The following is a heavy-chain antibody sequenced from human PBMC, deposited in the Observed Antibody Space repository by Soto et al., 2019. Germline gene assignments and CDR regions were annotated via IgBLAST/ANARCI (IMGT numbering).Heavy chain of an antibody. CDR2: FDPEDGET. Sequence: ASVKVSCKVSGCTLTELSMHWVRQAPGKGLEWMGGFDPEDGETIYAQKFQGRVTMTEDTSTDTAYMELSSLRSEDTAVYYCATVVGYYYDSSGSFDYWGQGTLVTVSS. CDR3: ATVVGYYYDSSGSFDY. J-gene: IGHJ4*02. D-gene: IGHD3-22*01. V-gene: IGHV1-24*01. CDR1: GCTLTELS.